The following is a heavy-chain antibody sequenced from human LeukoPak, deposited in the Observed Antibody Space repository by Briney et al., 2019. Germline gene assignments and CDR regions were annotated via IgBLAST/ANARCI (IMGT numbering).Heavy chain of an antibody. J-gene: IGHJ4*02. CDR2: INSDGSST. Sequence: GGSLRLSCAASGFTFSSYWMHWVRQAPGKGLVWVSRINSDGSSTSYADSVKGRFTISRDNAKNTLYLQMNSLRAEHTAVYYCAREGYYYDSSGYSYYFDYWGQGTLVTVSS. CDR1: GFTFSSYW. CDR3: AREGYYYDSSGYSYYFDY. D-gene: IGHD3-22*01. V-gene: IGHV3-74*01.